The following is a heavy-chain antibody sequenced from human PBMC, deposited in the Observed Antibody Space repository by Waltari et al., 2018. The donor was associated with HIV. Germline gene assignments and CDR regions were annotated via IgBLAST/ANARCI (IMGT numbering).Heavy chain of an antibody. CDR3: ASTGYYFDSSGYPRYFDY. CDR2: MIPNSGNT. D-gene: IGHD3-22*01. J-gene: IGHJ4*02. Sequence: QVQLVQSGAEVKKPGASVKVSCTASGYHFPSYDINWVRQATGQGPEWMGWMIPNSGNTGYAQKFQGRVTMTRNTSISTSYMELSSLRSEDTAVYYCASTGYYFDSSGYPRYFDYWGQGTLVTVSS. V-gene: IGHV1-8*01. CDR1: GYHFPSYD.